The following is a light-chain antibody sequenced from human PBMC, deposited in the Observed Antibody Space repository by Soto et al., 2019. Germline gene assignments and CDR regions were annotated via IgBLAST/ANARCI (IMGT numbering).Light chain of an antibody. J-gene: IGKJ2*01. CDR3: QQRFNWPRVT. Sequence: EIVLTQSPATLSLSPGERATLSCRASQSVSSYLAWYQQKPGQAPRLLIYDTSNRAPGIPARFSGGGSGTDFTLAISSLERKDVAVYYCQQRFNWPRVTFGQGTKLEIK. CDR1: QSVSSY. V-gene: IGKV3-11*01. CDR2: DTS.